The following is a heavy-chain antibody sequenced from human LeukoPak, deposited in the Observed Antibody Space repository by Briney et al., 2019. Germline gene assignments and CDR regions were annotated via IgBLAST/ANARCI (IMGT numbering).Heavy chain of an antibody. D-gene: IGHD6-6*01. CDR1: GFTFSSYA. J-gene: IGHJ2*01. V-gene: IGHV3-23*01. CDR2: IIGSGGST. Sequence: PGGSLRLSCAASGFTFSSYAMSWVREAPGKGLEWVTAIIGSGGSTNYAASVKGRFTVSRDNSRNTLFLQMNSLRAEDTAVYYCAKDLKTSSSWYFDLWGRGTLVTVSS. CDR3: AKDLKTSSSWYFDL.